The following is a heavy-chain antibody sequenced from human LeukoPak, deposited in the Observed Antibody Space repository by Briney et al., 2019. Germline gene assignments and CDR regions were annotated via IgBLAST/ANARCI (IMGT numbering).Heavy chain of an antibody. J-gene: IGHJ4*02. CDR1: GFTLSSYT. CDR2: VSSSSSNI. Sequence: HSGGSLRLSCAASGFTLSSYTMNWVRQAPGKGLEWISCVSSSSSNIYYADSVKGRFTISRDNAKNSLYLQMNSLRDEDTAVYYCARDFKFAVDYWGQGTLVTVSS. V-gene: IGHV3-48*02. CDR3: ARDFKFAVDY.